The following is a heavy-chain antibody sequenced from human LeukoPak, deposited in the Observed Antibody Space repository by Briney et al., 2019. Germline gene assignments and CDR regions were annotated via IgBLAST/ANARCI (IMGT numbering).Heavy chain of an antibody. CDR3: ARDGEYYYGSGSYYSNPGQCFDY. V-gene: IGHV1-18*01. CDR2: ISAYNGNT. D-gene: IGHD3-10*01. CDR1: GYTLTSYG. J-gene: IGHJ4*02. Sequence: ASVKVSCKASGYTLTSYGISWVRQAPGQGLEWMGWISAYNGNTNYAQKLQGRVTMTTDTSTSTAYMELRSLRSDDTAVYYCARDGEYYYGSGSYYSNPGQCFDYWGQGTLVTVSS.